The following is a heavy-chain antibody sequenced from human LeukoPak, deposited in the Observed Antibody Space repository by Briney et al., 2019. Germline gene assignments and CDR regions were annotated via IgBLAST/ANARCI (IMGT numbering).Heavy chain of an antibody. J-gene: IGHJ6*02. Sequence: QTGGSLRLSCAASGFTFSSYAMSWVRQAPGKGLEWVSAISGSGGSTYYADSVKGRFTISRDNSKNTLYLQMNSLRAEDTAVYYCARADYDFWSGHIGRYYGMDVWGQGTTVTVSS. V-gene: IGHV3-23*01. CDR2: ISGSGGST. CDR1: GFTFSSYA. CDR3: ARADYDFWSGHIGRYYGMDV. D-gene: IGHD3-3*01.